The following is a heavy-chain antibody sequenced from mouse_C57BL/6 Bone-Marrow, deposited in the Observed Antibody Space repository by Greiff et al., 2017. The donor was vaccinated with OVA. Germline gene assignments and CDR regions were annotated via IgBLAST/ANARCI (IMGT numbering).Heavy chain of an antibody. CDR3: ANSYDYDGGAWFAY. Sequence: QVQLQQPGAELVKPGASVKLSCKASGYTFTSYWMHWVKQRPGQGLEWIGMIHPNSGSTNYNEKFKSKATLTVDKSSSTAYMQLSSLTSEDSAVYYCANSYDYDGGAWFAYWGQGTLVTVSA. V-gene: IGHV1-64*01. CDR1: GYTFTSYW. CDR2: IHPNSGST. J-gene: IGHJ3*01. D-gene: IGHD2-4*01.